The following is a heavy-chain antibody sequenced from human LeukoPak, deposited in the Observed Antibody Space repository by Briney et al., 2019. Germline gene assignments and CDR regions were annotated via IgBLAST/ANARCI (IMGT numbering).Heavy chain of an antibody. CDR2: ISGSGGGT. CDR3: ANMACSSFNCLVLDAFDI. Sequence: GGSLRLSCAASGFAFSNYDMSWVRQAPGKGLEWVSSISGSGGGTYYGDSVKGRFTISRDNSKNTLYLQMNSLRAEETAVYYCANMACSSFNCLVLDAFDIWGQGTMFTASS. J-gene: IGHJ3*02. D-gene: IGHD1-1*01. V-gene: IGHV3-23*01. CDR1: GFAFSNYD.